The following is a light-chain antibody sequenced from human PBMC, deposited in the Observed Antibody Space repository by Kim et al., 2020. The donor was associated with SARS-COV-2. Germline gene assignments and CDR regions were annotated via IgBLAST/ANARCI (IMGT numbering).Light chain of an antibody. CDR1: QSVSSSS. CDR3: QQYGTAPT. Sequence: ENVLTQSPGTLSLSPGERVTLSCRARQSVSSSSLAWYQQKPGQAPRLLIFGASSSATGIPDRFSGSGSGTDFTLSISRLEPEDFAVYFCQQYGTAPTFGQGTRLEIK. CDR2: GAS. V-gene: IGKV3-20*01. J-gene: IGKJ5*01.